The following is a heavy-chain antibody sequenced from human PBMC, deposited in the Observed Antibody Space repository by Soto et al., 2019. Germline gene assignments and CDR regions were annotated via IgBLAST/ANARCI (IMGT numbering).Heavy chain of an antibody. J-gene: IGHJ4*02. CDR3: AKGGSSWYPFDY. CDR2: ISGGGLNT. Sequence: EVQLLESGGDLVQPGGSLRLSCTASAFTFRNYAMTWVRQAPGKSLEWISSISGGGLNTHYADSVKGRFTVSRDDSKSTLYLQMANLTAGDTAVYYWAKGGSSWYPFDYWGQGTLVTVSS. D-gene: IGHD6-13*01. V-gene: IGHV3-23*01. CDR1: AFTFRNYA.